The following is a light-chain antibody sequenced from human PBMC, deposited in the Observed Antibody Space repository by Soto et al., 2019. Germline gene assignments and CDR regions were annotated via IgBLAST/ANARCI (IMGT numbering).Light chain of an antibody. V-gene: IGKV3-15*01. CDR3: QQYNNWQWT. Sequence: EIVMTQSPATLSVSPGERATLSCRASQSVSSNLAWYQQKPGQAPRLLIYGASTRATGIPARFSGSGSGTDFPLTISSLQSEDSAVYYCQQYNNWQWTFGQGTKVEIK. CDR2: GAS. CDR1: QSVSSN. J-gene: IGKJ1*01.